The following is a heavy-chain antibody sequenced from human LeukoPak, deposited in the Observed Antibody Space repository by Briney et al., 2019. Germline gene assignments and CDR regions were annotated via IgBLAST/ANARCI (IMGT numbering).Heavy chain of an antibody. Sequence: SETLSLTCTVPGGSISSSTYYWGWIRQTPGKGLEWIGSIYYSGKTYYNPSLKSRLTLSMDKSRNQFSLRLTSVTAADTAMYYCASRISKAGFDWGHGTQVTVSS. CDR3: ASRISKAGFD. D-gene: IGHD6-13*01. V-gene: IGHV4-39*07. CDR2: IYYSGKT. CDR1: GGSISSSTYY. J-gene: IGHJ4*01.